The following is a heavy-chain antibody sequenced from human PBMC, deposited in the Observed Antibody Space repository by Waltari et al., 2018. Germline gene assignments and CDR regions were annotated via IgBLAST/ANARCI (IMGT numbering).Heavy chain of an antibody. CDR2: IIPMLGIA. V-gene: IGHV1-69*04. CDR1: GGTFSSYA. CDR3: ARDAPGVVVIAGFDAFDI. Sequence: QVQLVQSGAEVKKPGSSVKVSCKASGGTFSSYAISWVRQAPGQGLEWMGGIIPMLGIANYAQKFQGRVTITADESTSTAYRELSSLRSEDTAVYYCARDAPGVVVIAGFDAFDIWGQGTMVTVSS. D-gene: IGHD2-21*01. J-gene: IGHJ3*02.